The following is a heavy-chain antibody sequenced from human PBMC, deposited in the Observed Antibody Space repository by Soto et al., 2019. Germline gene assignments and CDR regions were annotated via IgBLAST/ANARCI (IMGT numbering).Heavy chain of an antibody. CDR3: ARIRFFSGSHYYYYGMDV. Sequence: QVQLVQSGAEVKKPGASVKVSCKASGYTFTSYGISWVRQAPGQGLEWMGWISAYNGNTNYAQKLQGRVTMPTDTPTSTAYMELRSLRSDDTAVYSCARIRFFSGSHYYYYGMDVWGQGTTVTVSS. D-gene: IGHD1-26*01. V-gene: IGHV1-18*01. CDR1: GYTFTSYG. CDR2: ISAYNGNT. J-gene: IGHJ6*02.